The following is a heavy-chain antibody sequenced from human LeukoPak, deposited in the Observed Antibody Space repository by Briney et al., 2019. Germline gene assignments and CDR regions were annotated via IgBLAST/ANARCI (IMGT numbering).Heavy chain of an antibody. D-gene: IGHD5-18*01. CDR1: GFTFSSYA. V-gene: IGHV3-64*04. CDR2: ISSNGGST. CDR3: ARRERLGYSYGRGTLDI. Sequence: GGSLRLSCSASGFTFSSYAMHWVRQAPGKGLEYVSAISSNGGSTYYADSVKGRFTISRDNSRNTLYLQMNSLRVEDTAVYYCARRERLGYSYGRGTLDIWGQGTMVTVSS. J-gene: IGHJ3*02.